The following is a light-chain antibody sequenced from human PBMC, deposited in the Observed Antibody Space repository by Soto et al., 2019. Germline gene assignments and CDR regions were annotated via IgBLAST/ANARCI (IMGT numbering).Light chain of an antibody. Sequence: QSVLTQSPSVSGAPGQRVTLSCTGSSSNIGAGYDVHWYQQLPGAAPKLLVYDNNNRPSGVPDRFSGSKSGASASLAITGLQAEDDADYYGQSYDTHLSASVFGTETNATVL. J-gene: IGLJ1*01. CDR1: SSNIGAGYD. CDR2: DNN. V-gene: IGLV1-40*01. CDR3: QSYDTHLSASV.